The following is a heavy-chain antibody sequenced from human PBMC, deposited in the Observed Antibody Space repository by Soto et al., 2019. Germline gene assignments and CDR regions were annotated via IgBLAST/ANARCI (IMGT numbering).Heavy chain of an antibody. V-gene: IGHV3-15*01. CDR2: IKSKIDGGTT. CDR1: GFNFRNAW. D-gene: IGHD3-22*01. J-gene: IGHJ3*02. Sequence: GVLRLSCAASGFNFRNAWMSWVRQAPGKGLEWVGRIKSKIDGGTTDYAAPVKGRFTISRDGSKNTLYLQTNSLKTEDTAVYYCTTDARIVVVTYDGFDIWGQGTMVTVSS. CDR3: TTDARIVVVTYDGFDI.